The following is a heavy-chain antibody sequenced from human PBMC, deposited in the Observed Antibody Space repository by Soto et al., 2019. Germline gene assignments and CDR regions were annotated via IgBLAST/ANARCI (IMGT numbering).Heavy chain of an antibody. CDR2: IIPIFGTA. J-gene: IGHJ4*02. D-gene: IGHD3-22*01. CDR3: AGHYYDSSGYIY. CDR1: GGTFSSYA. Sequence: KVSCKASGGTFSSYAISWVRQAPGQGLEWMGGIIPIFGTANYAQKFQGRVTITADESTSTAYMELSSLRSEDTAVYYCAGHYYDSSGYIYWGQGTLVTVSS. V-gene: IGHV1-69*01.